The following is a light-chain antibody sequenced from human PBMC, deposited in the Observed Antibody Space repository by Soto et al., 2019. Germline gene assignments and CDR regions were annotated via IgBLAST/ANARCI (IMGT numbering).Light chain of an antibody. J-gene: IGKJ4*01. CDR3: QQYGSSPRLT. V-gene: IGKV3-20*01. CDR2: GAS. CDR1: QRVSSSY. Sequence: EIVLTQSPGTLSLSPGERATLSCGASQRVSSSYLAWYQQKPGQAPRLLIYGASSRATGIPDRFSGSGSGTDFTLTISRLEPEDFAVYYCQQYGSSPRLTFGGGTQVDIK.